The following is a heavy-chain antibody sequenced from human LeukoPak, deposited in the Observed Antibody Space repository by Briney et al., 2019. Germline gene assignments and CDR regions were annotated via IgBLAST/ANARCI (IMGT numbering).Heavy chain of an antibody. V-gene: IGHV3-21*01. D-gene: IGHD3-3*01. CDR1: GFTFSSYS. Sequence: PGGSLRLSCVVSGFTFSSYSMNWVRQAPGRGLEWVSSISSSSSYIYYADSVKGRFTISRDSAKNSLYLQMNSLRAEDTAVYYCARGRRVWSGYWPWGQGTLVTVSS. CDR3: ARGRRVWSGYWP. J-gene: IGHJ5*02. CDR2: ISSSSSYI.